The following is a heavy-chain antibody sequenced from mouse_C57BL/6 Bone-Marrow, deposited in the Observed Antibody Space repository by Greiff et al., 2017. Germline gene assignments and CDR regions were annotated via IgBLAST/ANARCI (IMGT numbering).Heavy chain of an antibody. CDR2: INPSTGGT. Sequence: VHVKQSGPELVKPGASVKISCKASGYSFTGYYMNWVKQSPEKSLEWIGEINPSTGGTTYNQKFKAKATLTVDKSSSTAYMQLKSLTSEDSAVYYCVTGGYAMDYWGQGTSVTVSS. J-gene: IGHJ4*01. CDR1: GYSFTGYY. CDR3: VTGGYAMDY. V-gene: IGHV1-42*01.